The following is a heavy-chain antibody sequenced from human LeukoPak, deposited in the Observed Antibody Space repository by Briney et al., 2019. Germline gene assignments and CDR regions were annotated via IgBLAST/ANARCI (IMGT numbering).Heavy chain of an antibody. CDR2: ISPTTAYI. V-gene: IGHV3-21*01. J-gene: IGHJ4*02. CDR3: ARWFSGYSSD. CDR1: GFTFSSYA. D-gene: IGHD3-22*01. Sequence: GGSLRLSCAASGFTFSSYAMSWVRQAPGKGLEWVSSISPTTAYIYYADSVKGRFTISRDNANNSLSLQMTNLRAEDTAVYYCARWFSGYSSDWGQGTLVTVSS.